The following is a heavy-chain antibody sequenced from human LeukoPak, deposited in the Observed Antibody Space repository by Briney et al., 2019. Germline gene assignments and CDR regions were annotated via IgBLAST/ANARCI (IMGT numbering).Heavy chain of an antibody. D-gene: IGHD6-6*01. CDR1: GYTFTSYA. CDR2: INAGNGNT. Sequence: ASVKVSCKASGYTFTSYAMHWVRQAPGQRLEWMGWINAGNGNTKYSQEFQGRVTITRDTSASTAYMELSSLRSEDMAVYYCARDLAARSPGNWFDPWGQGTLVTVSS. V-gene: IGHV1-3*03. J-gene: IGHJ5*02. CDR3: ARDLAARSPGNWFDP.